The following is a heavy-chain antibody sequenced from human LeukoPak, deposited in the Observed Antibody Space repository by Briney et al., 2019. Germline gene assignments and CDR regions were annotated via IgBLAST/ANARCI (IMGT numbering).Heavy chain of an antibody. V-gene: IGHV4-59*01. CDR1: GGSISSYC. CDR3: ARVVGYGSGSYYNVGTDAFDI. CDR2: IYYSGST. Sequence: SETLSLTCTVSGGSISSYCWSWIRQPPGKGLEWVGYIYYSGSTNYNPSLKSGVTISVATPKNQFSLKLSSVTAADTAVYYCARVVGYGSGSYYNVGTDAFDIWGQGTMVTVSS. D-gene: IGHD3-10*01. J-gene: IGHJ3*02.